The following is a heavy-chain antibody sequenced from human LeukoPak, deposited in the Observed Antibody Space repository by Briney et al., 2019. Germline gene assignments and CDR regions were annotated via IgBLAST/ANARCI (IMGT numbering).Heavy chain of an antibody. J-gene: IGHJ4*02. CDR1: GYSFTSFW. CDR3: AKLPATIRPFDY. Sequence: GESLQISGKASGYSFTSFWIGWVRQMPGEGVEWMRIMYPGSTDPRYSPYPQGQVTSSVNKSISTAYIQWRSLKASDTAMYSCAKLPATIRPFDYWGQGTLVTVSS. D-gene: IGHD3-9*01. V-gene: IGHV5-51*01. CDR2: MYPGSTDP.